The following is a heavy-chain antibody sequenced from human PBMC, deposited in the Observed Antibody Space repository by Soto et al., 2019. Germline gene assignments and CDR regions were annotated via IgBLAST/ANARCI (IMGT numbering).Heavy chain of an antibody. D-gene: IGHD2-8*01. V-gene: IGHV3-7*01. CDR1: GFTFSSSW. CDR3: ARGGAPNGRNDH. J-gene: IGHJ5*02. CDR2: IKVDGSET. Sequence: PGGSLRLSCAASGFTFSSSWMHWVRQAPGKGLEWVAKIKVDGSETYHVDSVKGRFTISRDNAKNSLYLQMNSLRAEDTAMYYCARGGAPNGRNDHWGQGTLVTVSS.